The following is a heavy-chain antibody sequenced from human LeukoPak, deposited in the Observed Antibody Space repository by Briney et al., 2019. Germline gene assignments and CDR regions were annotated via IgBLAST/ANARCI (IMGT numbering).Heavy chain of an antibody. CDR2: ISGSGAGT. D-gene: IGHD3-22*01. CDR3: AKDSRGYFRSFDY. V-gene: IGHV3-23*01. CDR1: LSTFSSYA. Sequence: GGSLRLSCAASLSTFSSYAMSWVSQAPGKGLEWVSAISGSGAGTYYADSVKGRFTISRDNSKNTLYLQMNSLTAEDTAVYYCAKDSRGYFRSFDYWGQGTLVTVSS. J-gene: IGHJ4*02.